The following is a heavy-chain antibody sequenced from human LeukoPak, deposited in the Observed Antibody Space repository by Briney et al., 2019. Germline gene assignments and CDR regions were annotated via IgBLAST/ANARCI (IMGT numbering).Heavy chain of an antibody. V-gene: IGHV4-59*01. D-gene: IGHD1-7*01. J-gene: IGHJ6*02. Sequence: SGTLSLTCTVSGGSISSYYWSWIRQPPGKGLEWIGYIYYSGSTNYNPSLKSRVTISVDTSKNQFSLKLSSVTAADTAVYYCARDNWNYGSSMDVWGQGTTVTVSS. CDR1: GGSISSYY. CDR3: ARDNWNYGSSMDV. CDR2: IYYSGST.